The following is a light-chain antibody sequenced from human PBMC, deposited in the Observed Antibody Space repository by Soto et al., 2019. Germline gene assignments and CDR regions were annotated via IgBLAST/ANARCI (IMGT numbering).Light chain of an antibody. Sequence: DIQMTQSPSSLSASLGDRVTITCRASQSIRRSLNWYQHKRGKAPRLLIYFAPILQSGVTSRFSGSGSGTDFTLTISRLQPVDLSTSYCQQSFTTPPWTLRHGTKV. CDR3: QQSFTTPPWT. CDR2: FAP. CDR1: QSIRRS. J-gene: IGKJ1*01. V-gene: IGKV1-39*01.